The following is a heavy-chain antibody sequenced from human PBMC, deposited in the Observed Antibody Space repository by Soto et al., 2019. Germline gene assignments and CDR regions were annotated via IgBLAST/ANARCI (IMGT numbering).Heavy chain of an antibody. Sequence: SETLSLTCAVSGGSISSGGYSWSWIRQPPGKGLEWIGYIYHSGSTYYNPSLKSRVTISVDRSNNQFSLKLSSVTAADRAVYYCARGSPFGQWGQGTLVTVSS. V-gene: IGHV4-30-2*01. CDR2: IYHSGST. CDR3: ARGSPFGQ. J-gene: IGHJ4*02. CDR1: GGSISSGGYS. D-gene: IGHD3-3*01.